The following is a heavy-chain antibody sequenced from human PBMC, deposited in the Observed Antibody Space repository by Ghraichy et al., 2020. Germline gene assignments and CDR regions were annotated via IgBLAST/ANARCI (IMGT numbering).Heavy chain of an antibody. CDR2: IYYSGST. CDR1: GGSISSSSYY. Sequence: SETLSLTCTVSGGSISSSSYYWGWIRQPPGKGLEWIGSIYYSGSTYYNPSLKSRVTISVDTSKNQFSLKLSSVTAADTAVYYCALLVRGVIPFDPWGQGTLVTVSS. V-gene: IGHV4-39*01. D-gene: IGHD3-10*01. CDR3: ALLVRGVIPFDP. J-gene: IGHJ5*02.